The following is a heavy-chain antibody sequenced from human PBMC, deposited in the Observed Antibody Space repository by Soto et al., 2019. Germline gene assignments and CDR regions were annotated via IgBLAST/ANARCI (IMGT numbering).Heavy chain of an antibody. D-gene: IGHD5-12*01. CDR2: IYPSGST. CDR3: VRGRSYSGYEF. Sequence: SETLSLTCTVSGGSISGHAWIWVRQPAGRGLEWIGHIYPSGSTSYNPSLRSRVTMSLDTSNNQIFLNLTSVTAADTAVFYGVRGRSYSGYEFWGPGTLGTVS. V-gene: IGHV4-4*07. CDR1: GGSISGHA. J-gene: IGHJ4*02.